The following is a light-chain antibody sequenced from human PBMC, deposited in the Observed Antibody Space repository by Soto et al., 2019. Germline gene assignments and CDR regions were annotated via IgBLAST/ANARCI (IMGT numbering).Light chain of an antibody. Sequence: EIVLTQSPATLSLSPGTGATLSCRASQIVTSSVAWYQQRPGQAPRLLIYDTFTRATGIPARFSAKGAGTDFTLTISSLEPEDSAVYFRQLRSDWPPTYTFGQGTKLE. CDR1: QIVTSS. V-gene: IGKV3-11*01. J-gene: IGKJ2*01. CDR2: DTF. CDR3: QLRSDWPPTYT.